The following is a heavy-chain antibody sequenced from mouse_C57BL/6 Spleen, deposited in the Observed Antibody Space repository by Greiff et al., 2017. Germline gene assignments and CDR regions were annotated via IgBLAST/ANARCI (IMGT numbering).Heavy chain of an antibody. CDR1: GFTFSDYG. Sequence: EVNVVESGGGLVKPGGSLKLSCAASGFTFSDYGMHWVRQAPEKGLEWVAYLSSGSSTLYYADTVKGRFTISRDNAKNTLFLQMTSLRSEDTAMYYGARVVGYGYDGAYWGQGTLVTVSA. J-gene: IGHJ3*01. V-gene: IGHV5-17*01. CDR3: ARVVGYGYDGAY. CDR2: LSSGSSTL. D-gene: IGHD2-2*01.